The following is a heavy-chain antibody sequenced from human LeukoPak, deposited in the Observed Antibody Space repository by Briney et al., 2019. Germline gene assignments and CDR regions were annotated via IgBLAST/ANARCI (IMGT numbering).Heavy chain of an antibody. Sequence: PSETLSLTCTVSGGSISRYYWSWIRQPPGKGLEWIGYIYYSGSTNYNPSLKSRVTISVDTSKNQFSLKLSSVTAADTAVYYCARTTMVRGTYYMDVWGKGTTVTVSS. CDR3: ARTTMVRGTYYMDV. D-gene: IGHD3-10*01. J-gene: IGHJ6*03. V-gene: IGHV4-59*01. CDR1: GGSISRYY. CDR2: IYYSGST.